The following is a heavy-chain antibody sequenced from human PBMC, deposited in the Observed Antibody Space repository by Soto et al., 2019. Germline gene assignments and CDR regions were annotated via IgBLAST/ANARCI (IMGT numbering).Heavy chain of an antibody. CDR3: ATDPVAVTGSFIDS. CDR2: ISYDGRET. CDR1: GFTFSAYA. J-gene: IGHJ4*02. Sequence: PGGSLRLSCAASGFTFSAYAFHWFRQAPGKGLEWLSVISYDGRETHYADSAEGRFIISRDSSKKTAYLQMNSLRGDDTAVYFCATDPVAVTGSFIDSWGQGTLVTVSS. V-gene: IGHV3-30-3*01. D-gene: IGHD2-21*02.